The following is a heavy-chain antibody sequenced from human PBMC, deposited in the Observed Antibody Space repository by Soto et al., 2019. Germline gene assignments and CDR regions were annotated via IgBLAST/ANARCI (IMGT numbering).Heavy chain of an antibody. V-gene: IGHV3-30*18. J-gene: IGHJ6*02. CDR3: AKDWGIAVAGPYYYYGMDV. D-gene: IGHD6-19*01. CDR1: GFTFSSYG. Sequence: QVQLVESGGGVVQPGRSLRLSCAASGFTFSSYGMHWVRQAPGKGLEWVAVISYDGSNKYYADSVKGRFTISRDNSKNTLYLQMNSLRAEDTAVYYCAKDWGIAVAGPYYYYGMDVWGQGTTVTVSS. CDR2: ISYDGSNK.